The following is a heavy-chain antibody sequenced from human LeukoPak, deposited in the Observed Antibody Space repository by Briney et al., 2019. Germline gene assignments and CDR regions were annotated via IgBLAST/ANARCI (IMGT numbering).Heavy chain of an antibody. V-gene: IGHV4-59*01. D-gene: IGHD5-12*01. CDR1: GGSISSYY. CDR3: ARGGSGYDSFYYYGMDV. J-gene: IGHJ6*02. Sequence: SETLSLTCTVSGGSISSYYWSWIRQPPGKGLEWIGYIYDSGSTNYNPSLKSRVTISVDTSKNQFSLKLNSVTAADAALYYCARGGSGYDSFYYYGMDVWGQGTTVTVSS. CDR2: IYDSGST.